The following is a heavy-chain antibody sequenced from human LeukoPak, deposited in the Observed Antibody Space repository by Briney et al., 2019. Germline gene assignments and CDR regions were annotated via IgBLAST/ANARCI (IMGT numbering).Heavy chain of an antibody. CDR2: INPGDGRT. CDR3: ARDAPCGGDCYPDY. J-gene: IGHJ4*02. CDR1: GYIFTSYY. D-gene: IGHD2-21*02. V-gene: IGHV1-46*01. Sequence: ASVKVSCKASGYIFTSYYIHWVRQAPGQGPEWMGIINPGDGRTTYAQKFQDRVTMTRDTSTTTVYMELSSLRSEDTAVYYCARDAPCGGDCYPDYWGQGTLVIVSS.